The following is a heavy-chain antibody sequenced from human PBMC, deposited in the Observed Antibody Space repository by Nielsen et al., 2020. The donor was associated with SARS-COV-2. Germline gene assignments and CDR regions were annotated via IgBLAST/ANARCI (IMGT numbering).Heavy chain of an antibody. CDR3: ARDLMAGGSYYPR. CDR2: IYTSGST. CDR1: GGSISSYY. J-gene: IGHJ4*02. Sequence: ESLKISCTVSGGSISSYYWSWIRQPAGKGLEWIGRIYTSGSTNYNPSLKSRVTMSVDTSKNQFSLKLSSVTAADTAVYYCARDLMAGGSYYPRWGQGTLVTVSS. D-gene: IGHD1-26*01. V-gene: IGHV4-4*07.